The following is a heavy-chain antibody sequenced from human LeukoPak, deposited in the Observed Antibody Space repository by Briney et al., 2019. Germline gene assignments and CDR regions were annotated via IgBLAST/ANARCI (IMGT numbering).Heavy chain of an antibody. V-gene: IGHV3-21*01. D-gene: IGHD3-22*01. CDR1: GFTFSSYS. Sequence: PGGSLRLSCVASGFTFSSYSMNWVRQAPGKGLEWVSSISRSSSYIYYADSVKGRFTISRDNAKNSLYLQMNSLRAEDTAVYYCARDPISYYYDSSGYLKFPYYYGMDVWGQGTTVTVSS. J-gene: IGHJ6*02. CDR3: ARDPISYYYDSSGYLKFPYYYGMDV. CDR2: ISRSSSYI.